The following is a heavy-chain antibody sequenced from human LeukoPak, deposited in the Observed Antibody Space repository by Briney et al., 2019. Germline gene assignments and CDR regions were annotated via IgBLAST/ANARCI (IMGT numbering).Heavy chain of an antibody. V-gene: IGHV3-74*01. CDR1: GFTFSSYW. J-gene: IGHJ3*02. Sequence: PGGSLRLSCAASGFTFSSYWMHWVRQAPGKGLVWFSRINTDGSSTSYADSVKGRFTISRDNAKNTLYLQMNSLRAEDTAVYYCAKKRRQRTTHDGFDIWGQGTMVTVSS. D-gene: IGHD1-1*01. CDR2: INTDGSST. CDR3: AKKRRQRTTHDGFDI.